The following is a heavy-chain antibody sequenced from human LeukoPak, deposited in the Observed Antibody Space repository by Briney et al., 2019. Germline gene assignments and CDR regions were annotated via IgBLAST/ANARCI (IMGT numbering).Heavy chain of an antibody. CDR1: GFTFSSYA. CDR3: ANPFSSGYYYGAFDY. V-gene: IGHV3-23*01. Sequence: GASLRLSCAASGFTFSSYAMSWVRQAPGRGLEWASAISGGGGSTNYADSVKGRFTISRDNSKNTLYLQMNSLRAEDTAVYYCANPFSSGYYYGAFDYWGQGTLVTVSS. J-gene: IGHJ4*02. D-gene: IGHD3-22*01. CDR2: ISGGGGST.